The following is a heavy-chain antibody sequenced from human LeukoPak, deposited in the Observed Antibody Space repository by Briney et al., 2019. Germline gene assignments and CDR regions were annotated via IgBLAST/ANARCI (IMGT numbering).Heavy chain of an antibody. D-gene: IGHD2-15*01. CDR3: AQQVVGTSNSFDV. J-gene: IGHJ3*01. CDR2: MSYSGRT. V-gene: IGHV4-59*01. CDR1: GASINAYY. Sequence: SETLSLICNVSGASINAYYWTWIRQSPGKGLEWIASMSYSGRTDSNPSLKSRVSMSVSPSKSQFSLRLTSVTAADTAIYYCAQQVVGTSNSFDVWGQGTFVAVSS.